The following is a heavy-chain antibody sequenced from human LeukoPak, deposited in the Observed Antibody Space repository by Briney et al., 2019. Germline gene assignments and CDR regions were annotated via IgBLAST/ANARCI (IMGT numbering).Heavy chain of an antibody. D-gene: IGHD6-19*01. CDR1: GYTFTGYY. CDR2: INPSGGST. Sequence: ASVKVSCKASGYTFTGYYMHWVRQAPRQGLEWTGIINPSGGSTSYAQKFQGRVTMTRDTSTSTVYMELSSLRSEDTAVYYCARGCPAYSSGCHNDFDYWGQGTLVSVSS. V-gene: IGHV1-46*01. J-gene: IGHJ4*02. CDR3: ARGCPAYSSGCHNDFDY.